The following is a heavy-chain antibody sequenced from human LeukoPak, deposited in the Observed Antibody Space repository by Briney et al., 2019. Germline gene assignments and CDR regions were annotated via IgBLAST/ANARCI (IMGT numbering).Heavy chain of an antibody. V-gene: IGHV3-21*01. CDR1: AFSFSDYN. CDR2: ITSTGSYI. D-gene: IGHD1-26*01. J-gene: IGHJ6*03. CDR3: ARDPYSGTYSDYYYYYTDV. Sequence: TGGSLRLSCAASAFSFSDYNMNWVRQAPGKGLEWVSSITSTGSYIYYADSVKGRFTISRDNAKNSLFVQLNSLRAEDTAVYYCARDPYSGTYSDYYYYYTDVWGKGTTVTVSS.